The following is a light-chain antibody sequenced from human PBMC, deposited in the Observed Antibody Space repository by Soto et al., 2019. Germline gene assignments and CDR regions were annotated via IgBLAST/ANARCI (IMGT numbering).Light chain of an antibody. CDR2: GAS. CDR1: QSVSSN. CDR3: QQYNSWPPIT. Sequence: EIVLTQSPATLSLSPGERATLSCRASQSVSSNLAWSQQRPGQAPRLVIYGASTRATGIPARFSGGGSGTEFTLTISSLQSEDFAVYYCQQYNSWPPITFGQGTRLEIK. V-gene: IGKV3-15*01. J-gene: IGKJ5*01.